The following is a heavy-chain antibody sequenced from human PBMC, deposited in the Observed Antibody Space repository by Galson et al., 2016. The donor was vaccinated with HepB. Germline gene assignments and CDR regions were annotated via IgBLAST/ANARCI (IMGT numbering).Heavy chain of an antibody. J-gene: IGHJ4*02. CDR3: TRDVYSSGWYGGDY. Sequence: SVKVSCKASGDIFGSYAFSWVRQAPGQGLEWMGGITPVSGTTNYAQKFQGRVTIIADAPTHTVHVELSGLRSEDTAVYYCTRDVYSSGWYGGDYWGQGTLVTVSS. D-gene: IGHD6-19*01. V-gene: IGHV1-69*13. CDR2: ITPVSGTT. CDR1: GDIFGSYA.